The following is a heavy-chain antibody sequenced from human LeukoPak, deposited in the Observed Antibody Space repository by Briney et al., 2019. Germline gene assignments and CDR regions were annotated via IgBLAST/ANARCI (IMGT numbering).Heavy chain of an antibody. CDR3: ARVGPLNWFDP. J-gene: IGHJ5*02. V-gene: IGHV1-18*01. CDR1: GFTFTSSA. D-gene: IGHD3-10*01. CDR2: ISAYNGNT. Sequence: ASVKVSCKASGFTFTSSAMQWVRQAPGQGLEWMGWISAYNGNTNYAQKLQGRVTMTTDTSTSTAYMELRSLRSDDTAVYYCARVGPLNWFDPWGQGTLVTVSS.